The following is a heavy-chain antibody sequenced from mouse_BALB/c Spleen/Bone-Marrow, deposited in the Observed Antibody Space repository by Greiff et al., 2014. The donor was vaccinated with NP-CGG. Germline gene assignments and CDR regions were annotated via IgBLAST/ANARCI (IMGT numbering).Heavy chain of an antibody. CDR2: INPGSGGT. CDR3: ARWDYAMDY. Sequence: VQLQQSGAELVRPGTSVKVSCKASGYAFTNYLIEWVKQRPGQGLEWIGVINPGSGGTNYNEKFKGKATLTADKSSSTAYMQLSSLTSDDSAVYFCARWDYAMDYWDQGTSVTVSS. CDR1: GYAFTNYL. J-gene: IGHJ4*01. V-gene: IGHV1-54*01.